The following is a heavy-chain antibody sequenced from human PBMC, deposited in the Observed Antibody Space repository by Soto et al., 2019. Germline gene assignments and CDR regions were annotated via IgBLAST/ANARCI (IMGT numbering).Heavy chain of an antibody. CDR1: GGTFSSYA. CDR3: ARHVPAAGYYYGMDV. J-gene: IGHJ6*02. D-gene: IGHD2-2*01. V-gene: IGHV1-69*12. CDR2: IIPIFGTA. Sequence: QVQLVQSGAEVKKPGSSVKVSCKASGGTFSSYAISWVRQAPGQGLEWMGGIIPIFGTADSAQKVRGRVTITADESTSTAYMELSSLRSEDTAVYYCARHVPAAGYYYGMDVWGQGTTVTVSS.